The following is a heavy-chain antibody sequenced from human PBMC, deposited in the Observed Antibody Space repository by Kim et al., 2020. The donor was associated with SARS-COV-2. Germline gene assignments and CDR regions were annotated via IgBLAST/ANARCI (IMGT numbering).Heavy chain of an antibody. V-gene: IGHV1-18*01. D-gene: IGHD2-2*01. Sequence: ASVKVSCKASGYSVINYGIIWVRQAPGQGLEWMGWINPFNGNTNYAQKVQGRITLTTDTSKTTAYMELGSLRSDDTAVYFCARSGLNTAVTKDPGDYWGQGPLVTVSS. CDR3: ARSGLNTAVTKDPGDY. CDR1: GYSVINYG. CDR2: INPFNGNT. J-gene: IGHJ4*02.